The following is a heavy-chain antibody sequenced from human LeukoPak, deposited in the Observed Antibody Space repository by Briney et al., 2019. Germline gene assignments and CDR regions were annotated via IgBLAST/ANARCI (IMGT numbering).Heavy chain of an antibody. CDR2: IYPNNGAT. V-gene: IGHV1-2*02. CDR1: GYTFSGTGQY. D-gene: IGHD3-10*01. Sequence: ASVKVSCKASGYTFSGTGQYLYWLRQAPGQGLECMRWIYPNNGATAYAQQFQGRVAMTRDTSINTAYMELSRLRPDDTAVYYCARDGPAQMVDFDYWGQGALVTVSS. CDR3: ARDGPAQMVDFDY. J-gene: IGHJ4*02.